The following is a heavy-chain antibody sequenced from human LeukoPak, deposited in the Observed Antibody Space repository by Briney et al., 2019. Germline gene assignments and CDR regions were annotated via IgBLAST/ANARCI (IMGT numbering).Heavy chain of an antibody. CDR1: GGSISSYY. V-gene: IGHV4-59*12. D-gene: IGHD2-2*01. Sequence: PSETLSLTCTVPGGSISSYYWGWIRQPPGKGLEWIGYIYYSGSTYYNPSLKSRVTISVDASKTQSSLKLSSVTAADTAVYYCARASIVVVPAAILDYSGMDVWGQGTTVTVSS. J-gene: IGHJ6*02. CDR3: ARASIVVVPAAILDYSGMDV. CDR2: IYYSGST.